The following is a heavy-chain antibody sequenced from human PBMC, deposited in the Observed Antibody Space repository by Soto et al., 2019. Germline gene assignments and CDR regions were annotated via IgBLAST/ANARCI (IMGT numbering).Heavy chain of an antibody. D-gene: IGHD2-15*01. J-gene: IGHJ4*02. CDR1: GGTFSSYA. V-gene: IGHV1-69*01. CDR3: SARRYCSGGTCPDYFDN. CDR2: IIPIFGTA. Sequence: QVQLVQSGAEVKKPGSSVKVSCKASGGTFSSYAISWVRQAPGQGLEWMGGIIPIFGTASYAQKFQGRVTITADESTSVAYMELSSMRSDDTAVYYCSARRYCSGGTCPDYFDNWGPVTLVTVS.